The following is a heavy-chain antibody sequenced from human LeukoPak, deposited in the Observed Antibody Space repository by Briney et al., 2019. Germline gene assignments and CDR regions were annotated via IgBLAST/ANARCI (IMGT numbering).Heavy chain of an antibody. Sequence: ASVKVSCKASGYTFINYGVTWVRQAPGQGLEWMGWISASNGNTNYAQKLQGRVTMTTETSTSAAYMELRSLRSDDTAVYYCARALSRGYSGYDYGLGYWGQGTLVTVSS. CDR1: GYTFINYG. J-gene: IGHJ4*02. CDR2: ISASNGNT. V-gene: IGHV1-18*01. CDR3: ARALSRGYSGYDYGLGY. D-gene: IGHD5-12*01.